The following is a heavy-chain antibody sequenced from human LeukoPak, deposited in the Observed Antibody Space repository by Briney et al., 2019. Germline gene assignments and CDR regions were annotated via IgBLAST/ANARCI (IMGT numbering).Heavy chain of an antibody. V-gene: IGHV1-18*01. D-gene: IGHD1-26*01. Sequence: GPSVKVSCKASGYTFTSYGISWVRQAPGQGLEWMGWISPYNGNTHYAQKLQGRVTMTTDTSTSTAYMELRSLRSDDTAVYYCARGSRAWELLDWGQGTLVTVSS. CDR1: GYTFTSYG. J-gene: IGHJ4*02. CDR3: ARGSRAWELLD. CDR2: ISPYNGNT.